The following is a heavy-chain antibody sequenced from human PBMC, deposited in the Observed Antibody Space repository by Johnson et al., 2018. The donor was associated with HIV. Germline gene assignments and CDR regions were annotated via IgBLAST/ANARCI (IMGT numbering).Heavy chain of an antibody. CDR2: ISYDGNNK. V-gene: IGHV3-30*18. Sequence: VQLVESGGGVVQPGRSLRLSCTASGFTFSTYAMHWVRRAPGKGLEWVAFISYDGNNKYYADSVTGRFTFSRDNSKNTLYLQMNSLRAEDTAVYFCAKVSSGYTEIDAFDIWGQGTMVTVSS. CDR1: GFTFSTYA. CDR3: AKVSSGYTEIDAFDI. D-gene: IGHD3-22*01. J-gene: IGHJ3*02.